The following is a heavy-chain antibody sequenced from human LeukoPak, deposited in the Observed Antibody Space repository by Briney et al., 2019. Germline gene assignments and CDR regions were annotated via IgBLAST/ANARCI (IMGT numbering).Heavy chain of an antibody. V-gene: IGHV4-59*08. D-gene: IGHD3-10*01. CDR3: ATSSHSGSYQAH. J-gene: IGHJ4*02. CDR1: GGSFSGYY. CDR2: ISYTADS. Sequence: PSETLSLTCAVYGGSFSGYYWSWIRQPPGKGLEWIGYISYTADSNYNPSLKSRVTISTDTSKNQFSLKLSSVTATDTAVYYCATSSHSGSYQAHWGQGTLVTVSS.